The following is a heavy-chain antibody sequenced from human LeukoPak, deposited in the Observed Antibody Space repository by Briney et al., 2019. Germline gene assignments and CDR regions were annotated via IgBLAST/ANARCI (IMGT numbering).Heavy chain of an antibody. V-gene: IGHV1-69*04. Sequence: GASVKVSCKASGGTFSSYAISWVRQAPGQGLEWLGRVIPFLGIVNYAQKFQGRVTIIADKSTSTAYMELSSLRSEDTAIYYCARNIAVAGNRGMDVWGQGTTVTVSS. D-gene: IGHD6-19*01. J-gene: IGHJ6*02. CDR2: VIPFLGIV. CDR3: ARNIAVAGNRGMDV. CDR1: GGTFSSYA.